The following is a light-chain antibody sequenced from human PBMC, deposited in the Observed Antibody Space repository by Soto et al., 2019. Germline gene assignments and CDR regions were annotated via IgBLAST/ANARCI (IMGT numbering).Light chain of an antibody. CDR1: NIGSKN. Sequence: SSELTQPLSVSVALGQTARITCGGNNIGSKNVHWYQQKPGQAPVLVIYRDSNRPSGIPERFSGSNSGNTATLTISRAQAGDEADYYCQVWDSSQGVFGGGTKLTVL. V-gene: IGLV3-9*01. CDR2: RDS. J-gene: IGLJ2*01. CDR3: QVWDSSQGV.